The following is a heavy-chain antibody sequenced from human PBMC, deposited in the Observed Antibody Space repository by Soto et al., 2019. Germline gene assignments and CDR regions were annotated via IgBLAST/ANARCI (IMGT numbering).Heavy chain of an antibody. CDR1: GGSVSSGSYY. J-gene: IGHJ6*02. Sequence: QVQLQESGPGLVKPSETLSLTCTVSGGSVSSGSYYWSWIRQPPGKGLEWIGYIYYSGSTNYNPSLKSRVTISVDTSKNQFSLKLSSVTAADTAVYYCARDHNYDFWSGYYSNYYCGMDVWGQGTTVTVSS. CDR3: ARDHNYDFWSGYYSNYYCGMDV. CDR2: IYYSGST. V-gene: IGHV4-61*01. D-gene: IGHD3-3*01.